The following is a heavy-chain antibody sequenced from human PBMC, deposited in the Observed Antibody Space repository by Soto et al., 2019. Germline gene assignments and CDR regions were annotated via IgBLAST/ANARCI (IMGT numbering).Heavy chain of an antibody. D-gene: IGHD6-13*01. CDR1: GGSFTGYY. CDR2: ISHSGTT. Sequence: SETLSLTCAVNGGSFTGYYGAWIRQSPEKGLEWIGEISHSGTTKYNPSLKSRVTKSVDTSKNQFSLKLSSVTAADTGMYYCARNGGNTWYYFDSWGQGTVVTVSS. CDR3: ARNGGNTWYYFDS. V-gene: IGHV4-34*01. J-gene: IGHJ4*02.